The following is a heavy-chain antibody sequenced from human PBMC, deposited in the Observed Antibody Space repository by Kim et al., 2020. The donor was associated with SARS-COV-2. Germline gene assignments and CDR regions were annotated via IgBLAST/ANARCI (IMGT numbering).Heavy chain of an antibody. J-gene: IGHJ3*02. CDR3: ARGPYSYDPRDAFDI. V-gene: IGHV3-72*01. Sequence: GGSLRLSCAASGFTFSDHYMDWVRQAPGKGLEWVGRTRNKANSYTTEYAASVKGRFTISRDDSKNSLYLQMNSLKTEDTAVYYCARGPYSYDPRDAFDIWGQGTMVTVSS. CDR1: GFTFSDHY. D-gene: IGHD3-22*01. CDR2: TRNKANSYTT.